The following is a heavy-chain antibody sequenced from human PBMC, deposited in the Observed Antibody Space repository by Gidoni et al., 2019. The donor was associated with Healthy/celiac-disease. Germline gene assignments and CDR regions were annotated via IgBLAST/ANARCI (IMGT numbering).Heavy chain of an antibody. D-gene: IGHD6-19*01. CDR2: IYYSGST. Sequence: QLQLQESGPGLVKPSATLSLTCTVSGGPFSSSSYYWGWIRQPPGKGLEWIGIIYYSGSTYYNPALKSRVTISVDTSKNQFSLKLSSVTAADTAVYYCARVPVAVAGTYYYYGMDVWGQGTTVTVSS. CDR3: ARVPVAVAGTYYYYGMDV. J-gene: IGHJ6*02. CDR1: GGPFSSSSYY. V-gene: IGHV4-39*07.